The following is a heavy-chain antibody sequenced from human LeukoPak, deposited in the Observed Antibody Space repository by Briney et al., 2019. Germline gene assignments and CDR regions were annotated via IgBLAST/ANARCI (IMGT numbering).Heavy chain of an antibody. V-gene: IGHV3-23*01. J-gene: IGHJ6*03. CDR1: GFTFYSYA. D-gene: IGHD6-25*01. CDR2: ISNYGHKT. Sequence: GGSLRLSCVASGFTFYSYAMGWVRQSPGRGLECVSAISNYGHKTSYTDSVRGRFTISRDNSKNTVYLQMSSLRAEDTGIYYCVRDAASDFYYYMGVWGRGTTLIVS. CDR3: VRDAASDFYYYMGV.